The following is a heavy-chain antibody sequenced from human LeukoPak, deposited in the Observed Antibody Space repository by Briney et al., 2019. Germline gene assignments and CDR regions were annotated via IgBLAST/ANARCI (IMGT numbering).Heavy chain of an antibody. CDR2: IYHSGST. CDR3: ASVVAGSSGYFQH. D-gene: IGHD2-21*01. CDR1: GGSISSGGYS. J-gene: IGHJ1*01. Sequence: PSETLSLTCAVSGGSISSGGYSWSWIRQPPGKGLEWIGYIYHSGSTYYNPSLKSRVTISVDRSKNQFSLKLSSVTAADTAVYYCASVVAGSSGYFQHWGQGTLVTVSS. V-gene: IGHV4-30-2*01.